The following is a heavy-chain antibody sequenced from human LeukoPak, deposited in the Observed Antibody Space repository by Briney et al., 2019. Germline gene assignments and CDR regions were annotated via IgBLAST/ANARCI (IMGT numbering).Heavy chain of an antibody. CDR1: GYTFSSYY. Sequence: ASVKVSCKASGYTFSSYYMHWVQQAPGQGLEWLGWINPNSGGTNYAQKFQGRVTMTRDTSISTAYMELSRLGSDDTAVYYCARFEYSSSREFDYWGQGTLVTVSS. D-gene: IGHD6-6*01. J-gene: IGHJ4*02. CDR2: INPNSGGT. CDR3: ARFEYSSSREFDY. V-gene: IGHV1-2*02.